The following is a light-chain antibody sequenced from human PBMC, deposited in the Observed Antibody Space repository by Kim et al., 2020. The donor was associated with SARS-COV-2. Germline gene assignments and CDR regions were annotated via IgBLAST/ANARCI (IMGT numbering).Light chain of an antibody. J-gene: IGLJ2*01. CDR3: ASWDDSLNGLL. Sequence: ELTQPPSASGTPGQRVTISCSGSSSNIGGNTVNWYQQLPGTAPKLLIYSNNQRPSGVPDRFSSSKSGTSASLAISGHQSEDEADYYCASWDDSLNGLLFGGGTQLTVL. CDR1: SSNIGGNT. CDR2: SNN. V-gene: IGLV1-44*01.